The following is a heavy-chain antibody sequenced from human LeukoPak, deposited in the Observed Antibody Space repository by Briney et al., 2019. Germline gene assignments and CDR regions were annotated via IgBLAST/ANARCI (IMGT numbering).Heavy chain of an antibody. D-gene: IGHD4-23*01. Sequence: PSETLSLTCTVSGGSISSHYWSWIRQPPGKGLEWIGYIYYSGSTNYNPSLKSRVTISVDTSKNQFSLKLSSVTAADTAVYYCARLVRGYYYYYYGVDVWGQGTTVTVSS. V-gene: IGHV4-59*11. CDR3: ARLVRGYYYYYYGVDV. J-gene: IGHJ6*02. CDR2: IYYSGST. CDR1: GGSISSHY.